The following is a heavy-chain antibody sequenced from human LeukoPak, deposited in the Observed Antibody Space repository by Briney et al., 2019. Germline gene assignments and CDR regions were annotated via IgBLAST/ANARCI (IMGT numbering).Heavy chain of an antibody. J-gene: IGHJ4*02. CDR1: GYNFTNYW. CDR3: ARMIGLGEVSPYFDY. D-gene: IGHD3-16*02. V-gene: IGHV5-51*01. Sequence: GESLKISCKGSGYNFTNYWIGWVRQMPGKGLEWMGIIYPGDSDTRYSPSFQGQVTISADKSISTAYLQWSSLKASDTAMYYCARMIGLGEVSPYFDYWGQGSLVTVSS. CDR2: IYPGDSDT.